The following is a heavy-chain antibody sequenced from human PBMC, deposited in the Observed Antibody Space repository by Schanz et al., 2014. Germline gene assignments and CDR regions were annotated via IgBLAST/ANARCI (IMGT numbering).Heavy chain of an antibody. J-gene: IGHJ4*01. CDR1: GYTFGNYG. CDR2: ISTYNGNT. Sequence: KVSCKGSGYTFGNYGISWLRQAPGRWLEWMGCISTYNGNTNYAPKFQGRVTMTPDTSTSTAHMEVRSLRAEDTVLYYRARDPDPHSCGECDSPWVQASLNDY. CDR3: ARDPDPHSCGECDSPWVQASLNDY. D-gene: IGHD2-21*01. V-gene: IGHV1-18*01.